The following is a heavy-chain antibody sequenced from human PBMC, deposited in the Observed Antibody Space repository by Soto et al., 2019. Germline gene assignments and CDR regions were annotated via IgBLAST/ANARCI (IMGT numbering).Heavy chain of an antibody. CDR2: IDPGDSDT. CDR3: XXXXXXXXXXXXY. J-gene: IGHJ4*02. V-gene: IGHV5-51*01. Sequence: EVQLVQSGAEVKKPGESLKISCKVSGYTFTSCWIGWMRQMPGKGLESMGIIDPGDSDTRYSPSFQGQVTISVDKSISXXXXXXXXXXXXXXXXXXXXXXXXXXXXXXXYWGQGTLVT. CDR1: GYTFTSCW.